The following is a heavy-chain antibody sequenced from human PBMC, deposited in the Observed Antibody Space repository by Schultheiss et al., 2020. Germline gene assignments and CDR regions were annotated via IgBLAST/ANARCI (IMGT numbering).Heavy chain of an antibody. CDR2: INHSGST. D-gene: IGHD2-21*02. J-gene: IGHJ5*02. V-gene: IGHV4-34*01. Sequence: ETLSLTCTVSGGSISSYYWSWIRQSPGKGLEWIGEINHSGSTNYNPSLKSRVTISVDTSKNQFSLKLSSVTAADTAVYYCARQGGDLAVIPGATNWFDTWGQGCLVTVSS. CDR1: GGSISSYY. CDR3: ARQGGDLAVIPGATNWFDT.